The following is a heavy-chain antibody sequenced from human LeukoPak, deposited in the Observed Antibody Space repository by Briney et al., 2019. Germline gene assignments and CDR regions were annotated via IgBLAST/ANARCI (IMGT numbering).Heavy chain of an antibody. Sequence: ASVKVSCKASGYTFTSYDINWVRQATGQGLEWMGWMNPNSSNTGYAQKFQGRVTMTRNTSISTAYMELSSLRSEDTAVYYCARGFRCSGGSCYYFDYWGQGTLVTVSS. CDR1: GYTFTSYD. CDR3: ARGFRCSGGSCYYFDY. J-gene: IGHJ4*02. D-gene: IGHD2-15*01. V-gene: IGHV1-8*01. CDR2: MNPNSSNT.